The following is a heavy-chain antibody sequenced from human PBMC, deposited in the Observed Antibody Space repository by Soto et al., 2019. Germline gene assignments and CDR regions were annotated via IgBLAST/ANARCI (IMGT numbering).Heavy chain of an antibody. Sequence: EVQLVESGGGLVQPGGSLRLSCAGSGITLSDQYMDWVRQAPGKGLEWVGRTRNNANSYTTEYAPSVKGRFTISRDDSKNSLYLHMNSLTTEDTAMYYCARDWSHCSGGNCYSRFDYWGQGTLVIVCS. D-gene: IGHD2-15*01. CDR2: TRNNANSYTT. CDR1: GITLSDQY. J-gene: IGHJ4*02. V-gene: IGHV3-72*01. CDR3: ARDWSHCSGGNCYSRFDY.